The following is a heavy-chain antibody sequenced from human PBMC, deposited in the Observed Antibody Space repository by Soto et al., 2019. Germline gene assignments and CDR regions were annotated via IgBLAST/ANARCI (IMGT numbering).Heavy chain of an antibody. Sequence: PSETLSLTCSIYSGSFSGYYWIWIRQPPGKGLEWIGEISQSGNTNYSPSLKSRVSISIDTSKKQFSLNLASVSAADTAVYYCARAPKVSGSSQTRPDFWGQGTLVTVLL. D-gene: IGHD6-6*01. CDR3: ARAPKVSGSSQTRPDF. J-gene: IGHJ4*02. CDR1: SGSFSGYY. V-gene: IGHV4-34*01. CDR2: ISQSGNT.